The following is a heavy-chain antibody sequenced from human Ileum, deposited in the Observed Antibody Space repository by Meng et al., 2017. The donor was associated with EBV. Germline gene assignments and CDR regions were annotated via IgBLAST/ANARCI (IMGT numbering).Heavy chain of an antibody. J-gene: IGHJ4*02. Sequence: HLEGSAPGRGKPSQTLSLTRIVSGGSIRKSSYYWGWIRQALGKGMEWSGRIYYSGSTDYHPSLQRPVTISVDTSKNPFSLKLSSVTSADTAVYFCAREGGGRYAIAAHPYFDNWGQGALVTVSS. D-gene: IGHD3-16*01. CDR3: AREGGGRYAIAAHPYFDN. CDR1: GGSIRKSSYY. V-gene: IGHV4-39*02. CDR2: IYYSGST.